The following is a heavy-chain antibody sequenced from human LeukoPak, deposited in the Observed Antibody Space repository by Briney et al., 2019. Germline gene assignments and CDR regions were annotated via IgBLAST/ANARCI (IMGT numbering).Heavy chain of an antibody. D-gene: IGHD6-19*01. CDR1: GFTFSSYA. CDR2: ISGSGGST. Sequence: PGGSLRLSCAASGFTFSSYAMSWVRQAPGKGLEWVSAISGSGGSTYYADSVKGRFTISRDNSKNTLYLQMNSLRAEDTAVYYFASSSSGWGYYDYGMDVWGQGTTVTVSS. V-gene: IGHV3-23*01. J-gene: IGHJ6*02. CDR3: ASSSSGWGYYDYGMDV.